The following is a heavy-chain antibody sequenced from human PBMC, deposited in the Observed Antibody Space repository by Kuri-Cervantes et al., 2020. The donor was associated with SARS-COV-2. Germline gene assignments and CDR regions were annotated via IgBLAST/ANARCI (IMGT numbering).Heavy chain of an antibody. CDR2: INHSGST. D-gene: IGHD6-13*01. Sequence: LSLTCAVYGGSFSGYYWSWIRQPPGKGLEWIGEINHSGSTNYNPSLKSRVTISVDTSKNQFSLKLSSVTAADTAVYYCARVSYSSSWYVDYWGQGTLVTVSS. CDR1: GGSFSGYY. V-gene: IGHV4-34*01. CDR3: ARVSYSSSWYVDY. J-gene: IGHJ4*02.